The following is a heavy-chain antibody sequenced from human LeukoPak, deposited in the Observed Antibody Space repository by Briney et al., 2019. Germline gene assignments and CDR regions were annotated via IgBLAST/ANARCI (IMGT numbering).Heavy chain of an antibody. CDR3: TKGGFSTSWYWIY. CDR2: IKPDGSEK. CDR1: GFTFSDTL. D-gene: IGHD6-13*01. V-gene: IGHV3-7*03. J-gene: IGHJ4*02. Sequence: PGRSLRLSCAASGFTFSDTLMTWVRQAQGKGLEWVATIKPDGSEKYYVDSVRGRFTISRVNAENSLYLQMNSLRADDTAVYHCTKGGFSTSWYWIYWGQGTLVTVSS.